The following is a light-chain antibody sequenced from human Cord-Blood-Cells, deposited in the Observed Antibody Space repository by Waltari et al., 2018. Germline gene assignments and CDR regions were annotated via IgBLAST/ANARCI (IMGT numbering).Light chain of an antibody. J-gene: IGLJ3*02. V-gene: IGLV2-23*01. Sequence: SALTQPASVSGSPGPSLALSCPGTSRNCGRSNLASWYQQHPGKAPKLMIYEGSKRPSGVSNRFSGSKSGNTASLTISGLQAEDEADYYCCSYAGSSTWVFGGGTKLTVL. CDR3: CSYAGSSTWV. CDR1: SRNCGRSNL. CDR2: EGS.